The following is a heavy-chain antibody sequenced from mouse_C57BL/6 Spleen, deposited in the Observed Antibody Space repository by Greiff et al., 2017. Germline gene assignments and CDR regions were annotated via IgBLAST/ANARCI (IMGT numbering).Heavy chain of an antibody. CDR2: IDPETGGT. CDR3: TRRDLYGSSYAMDY. CDR1: GYTFTDYE. D-gene: IGHD1-1*01. J-gene: IGHJ4*01. Sequence: QVQLQQSGAELVRPGASVTLSCKASGYTFTDYEMHWVKQTPVHGLEWIGAIDPETGGTAYNQKFKGKAILTADKSSSTAYMELRSLTSEDSAVYYCTRRDLYGSSYAMDYWGQGTSVTVSS. V-gene: IGHV1-15*01.